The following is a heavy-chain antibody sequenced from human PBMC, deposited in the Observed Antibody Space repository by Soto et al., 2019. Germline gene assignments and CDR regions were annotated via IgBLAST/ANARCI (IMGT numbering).Heavy chain of an antibody. Sequence: QVTLKESGPALVKPTETLTLTCTVSGFSLNSTRMGVSWIRQPPGKALEWLAHIFSNAEKSYSTSLKSRLTISKDTSKSQVVLTMTNMDPVDTATYYCARISGNSEYYYYYGMDVWGRGTTVTVSS. D-gene: IGHD6-25*01. CDR2: IFSNAEK. CDR1: GFSLNSTRMG. CDR3: ARISGNSEYYYYYGMDV. V-gene: IGHV2-26*01. J-gene: IGHJ6*02.